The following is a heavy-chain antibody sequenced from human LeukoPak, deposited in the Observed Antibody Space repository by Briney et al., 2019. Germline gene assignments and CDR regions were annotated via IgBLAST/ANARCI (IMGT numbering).Heavy chain of an antibody. J-gene: IGHJ4*02. D-gene: IGHD3-10*01. CDR3: AAYRSGTHYNSYYFDD. Sequence: SETLSLTCSISGDSIRRNYWSWIRQPPGKGREWIGYIHYSGNTNYNPSLKSRVSISVDTSKNQFSLKLTSVTAADTAVYYCAAYRSGTHYNSYYFDDWGQGTLVTVSS. CDR1: GDSIRRNY. V-gene: IGHV4-59*08. CDR2: IHYSGNT.